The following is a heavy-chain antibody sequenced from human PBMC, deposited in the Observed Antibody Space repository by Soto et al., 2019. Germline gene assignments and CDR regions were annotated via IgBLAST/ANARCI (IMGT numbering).Heavy chain of an antibody. CDR1: GFTFSSYG. D-gene: IGHD6-6*01. CDR2: ISYDGSNK. J-gene: IGHJ4*02. V-gene: IGHV3-30*18. CDR3: AKADYSSSSGLDY. Sequence: QVQLVESGGGVVQPGRSLRLSCAASGFTFSSYGMHWVRQAPGKGLEWVAVISYDGSNKYYADSVKGRFTISRDNSKNTLYLQMNSLRAEDTAVYYCAKADYSSSSGLDYRGQGTLVTVSS.